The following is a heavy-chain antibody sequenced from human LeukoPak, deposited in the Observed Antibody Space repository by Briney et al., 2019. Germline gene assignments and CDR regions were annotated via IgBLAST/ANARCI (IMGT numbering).Heavy chain of an antibody. Sequence: GGSLRLSCAASGFTFSSYSMNWVRQAPGKGLEWVSYISSSSSTIYYADSVKGRFTISRDNSKNTLYLQMNSLRAEDTAVYYCAKGDDSGSYFDYWGQGTLVTVSS. V-gene: IGHV3-48*01. CDR2: ISSSSSTI. CDR3: AKGDDSGSYFDY. J-gene: IGHJ4*02. D-gene: IGHD1-26*01. CDR1: GFTFSSYS.